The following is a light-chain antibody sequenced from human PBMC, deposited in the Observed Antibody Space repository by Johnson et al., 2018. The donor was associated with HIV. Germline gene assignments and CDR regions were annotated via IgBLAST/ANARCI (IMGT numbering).Light chain of an antibody. Sequence: QSVLTQPPSVSAAPGQKVTISCSGSSSNIGNNYVSWYQQLPGTAPKLLIYENNKRPSGIPDRFSGSKSGTSATLGITGLQTGDEADYYCGTWDNSLDAYVLGSWTSGAVL. CDR2: ENN. V-gene: IGLV1-51*02. CDR3: GTWDNSLDAYV. CDR1: SSNIGNNY. J-gene: IGLJ1*01.